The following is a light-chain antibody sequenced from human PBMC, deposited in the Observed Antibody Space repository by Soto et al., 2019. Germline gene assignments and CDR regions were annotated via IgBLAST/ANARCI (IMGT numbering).Light chain of an antibody. J-gene: IGKJ1*01. CDR3: QQYHIWPSWT. Sequence: EIVLTQSPATLSVSLGDSATLSCRASEGVSLSLAWFQMRPGQPPRLLIYGASTRATDIPARFSGSGSGTDLTLPISSLQSEDLSVYFCQQYHIWPSWTFGQGTKVEI. V-gene: IGKV3-15*01. CDR1: EGVSLS. CDR2: GAS.